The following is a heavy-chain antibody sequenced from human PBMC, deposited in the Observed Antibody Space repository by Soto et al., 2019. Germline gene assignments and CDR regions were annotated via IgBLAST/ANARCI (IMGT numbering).Heavy chain of an antibody. V-gene: IGHV3-23*01. Sequence: GSLRLSCAASGFTFRSYAMVWVRQAPGKGLEWVSTISGSGHSSYDADSVKGRFTISRDNSKNTLYLQMDSLRAEDTAVYYCAKLYHYYDSSGYYSDVFDIWGQGTLVTVSS. CDR3: AKLYHYYDSSGYYSDVFDI. CDR2: ISGSGHSS. CDR1: GFTFRSYA. J-gene: IGHJ3*02. D-gene: IGHD3-22*01.